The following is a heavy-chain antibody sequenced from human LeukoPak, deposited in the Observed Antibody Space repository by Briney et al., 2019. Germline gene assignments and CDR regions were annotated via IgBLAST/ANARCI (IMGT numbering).Heavy chain of an antibody. Sequence: ASVKVSCKXSGDTFTSNGMTWVRQSPGQGLEWMGWISVYNGDANYAQKLQGRVTMTTDTSTSTAYMELRSLRSDDTAVYYCARVGGRGYCSSTSCHLLFWGQGTLVTVSS. CDR1: GDTFTSNG. CDR3: ARVGGRGYCSSTSCHLLF. CDR2: ISVYNGDA. V-gene: IGHV1-18*01. D-gene: IGHD2-2*01. J-gene: IGHJ4*02.